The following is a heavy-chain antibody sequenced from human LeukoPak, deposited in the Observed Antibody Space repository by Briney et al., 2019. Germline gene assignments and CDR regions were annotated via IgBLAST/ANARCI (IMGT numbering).Heavy chain of an antibody. Sequence: GESLKFSCKGSGYSFTSYWIGWVRQMPGKGLEWMGIIYPGDSDTRYSPSFQGQVTISADKSISTAYLQWSSLKASDTALYYCASYNGNNYGYFDYWGQGTLVTVSS. CDR1: GYSFTSYW. CDR2: IYPGDSDT. CDR3: ASYNGNNYGYFDY. J-gene: IGHJ4*02. D-gene: IGHD5-18*01. V-gene: IGHV5-51*01.